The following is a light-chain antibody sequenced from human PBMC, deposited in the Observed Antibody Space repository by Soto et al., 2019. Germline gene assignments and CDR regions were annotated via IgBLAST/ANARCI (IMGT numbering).Light chain of an antibody. CDR3: TSWTTSTTMI. CDR2: DVN. J-gene: IGLJ2*01. Sequence: QSALPQPASVSGSPGQSITISCTGTSSDLGAYNFVSWYQQHPGKAPKLMLYDVNIRPSGVSKRFSGFKSGNTASLTVSGVQAEDEADYYCTSWTTSTTMIFGGGTEVTVL. V-gene: IGLV2-14*03. CDR1: SSDLGAYNF.